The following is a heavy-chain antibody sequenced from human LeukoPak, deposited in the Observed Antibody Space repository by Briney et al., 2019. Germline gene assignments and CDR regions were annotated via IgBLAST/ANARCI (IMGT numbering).Heavy chain of an antibody. D-gene: IGHD4-11*01. CDR3: ARGFTVTHSTYAFDI. Sequence: ASVKVSCKASGYTFTSYYMHWVRQAPGQGLEWMGIINPSGGSTSYAQKFQGRVTMTRDTSTSTVYMELSSLRSEDTAVYYCARGFTVTHSTYAFDIWGQGTTVTVSS. J-gene: IGHJ3*02. CDR1: GYTFTSYY. CDR2: INPSGGST. V-gene: IGHV1-46*01.